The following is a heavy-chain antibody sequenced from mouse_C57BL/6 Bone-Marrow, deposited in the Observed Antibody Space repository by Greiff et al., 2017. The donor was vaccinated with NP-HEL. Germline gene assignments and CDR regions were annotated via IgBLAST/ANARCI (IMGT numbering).Heavy chain of an antibody. V-gene: IGHV1-59*01. CDR2: IDPSDSYT. D-gene: IGHD2-12*01. CDR1: GYTFTSYW. Sequence: QVQLQQPGAELVRPGTSVKLSCKASGYTFTSYWMHWVKQRPGQGLEWIGVIDPSDSYTNYNQKFKGKATLTVDTSSSTAYMQLSSLTSEDSAVYYCARCRYNYFDYWGQGTTLTVSS. CDR3: ARCRYNYFDY. J-gene: IGHJ2*01.